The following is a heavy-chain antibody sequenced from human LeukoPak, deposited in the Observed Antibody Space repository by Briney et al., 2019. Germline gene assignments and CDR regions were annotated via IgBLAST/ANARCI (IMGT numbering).Heavy chain of an antibody. V-gene: IGHV3-21*01. CDR2: ISSSSSYM. Sequence: GGSLRLSCAASGFTFSSYSMNWVRQAPGKGLEWVSSISSSSSYMYYADSVKGRFTISRDNAKNSLYLQMNSLRAEDTAVYYCAKTKDYSVLTGYYDYWGQGTLVTVSS. CDR3: AKTKDYSVLTGYYDY. CDR1: GFTFSSYS. J-gene: IGHJ4*02. D-gene: IGHD3-9*01.